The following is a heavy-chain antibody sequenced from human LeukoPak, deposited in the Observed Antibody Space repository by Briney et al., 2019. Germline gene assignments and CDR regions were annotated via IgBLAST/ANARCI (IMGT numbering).Heavy chain of an antibody. D-gene: IGHD3-10*01. CDR2: IYYSGST. CDR1: GGSISSYY. CDR3: ASGPGWFDP. Sequence: SETLSLTCTVPGGSISSYYWSWIRQPPGKGLEWIGYIYYSGSTYYNSSLKSRATISVDTSKNQFSLKLSSVTAADTAVYYCASGPGWFDPWGQGTLVTVSS. V-gene: IGHV4-59*04. J-gene: IGHJ5*02.